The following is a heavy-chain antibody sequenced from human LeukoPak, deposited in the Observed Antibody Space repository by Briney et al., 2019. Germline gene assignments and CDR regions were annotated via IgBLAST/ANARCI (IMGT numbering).Heavy chain of an antibody. D-gene: IGHD2-21*02. CDR2: IKQDGSEK. V-gene: IGHV3-7*01. J-gene: IGHJ4*02. Sequence: GGSLRLSCAASGFTFSSYWMSWVRQAPGKGLEWVANIKQDGSEKYYVDSVKGRFTISRDNAKNSLYLQMNSLRAEDTAVYYCAKAGRGVNCGGDCFLDYWGQGTLVTVSS. CDR1: GFTFSSYW. CDR3: AKAGRGVNCGGDCFLDY.